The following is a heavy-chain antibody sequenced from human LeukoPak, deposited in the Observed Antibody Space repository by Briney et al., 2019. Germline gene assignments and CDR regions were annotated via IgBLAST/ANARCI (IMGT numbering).Heavy chain of an antibody. CDR1: GFIFSSYW. CDR3: ARGSGWFDP. V-gene: IGHV3-7*01. D-gene: IGHD2-15*01. J-gene: IGHJ5*02. CDR2: VNLDGSDK. Sequence: PGGSLRLSCAASGFIFSSYWMTWVRQGPRKGLEWVAQVNLDGSDKYYVDSVKGRFTISRDNAKNLVYLQMKSLRVEDTAVYYCARGSGWFDPWGQGTLVTVSS.